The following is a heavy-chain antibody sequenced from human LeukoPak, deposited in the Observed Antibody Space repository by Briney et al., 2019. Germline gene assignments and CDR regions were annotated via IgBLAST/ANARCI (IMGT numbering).Heavy chain of an antibody. J-gene: IGHJ4*02. CDR2: ISYDGSNK. Sequence: PGGSLRLSCAASGFTFSSYWMHWVRQAPGKGLEWVAVISYDGSNKYYADSVKGRFTISRDNSKNTLYLQMNSLRAEDTAVYYCARDWAVAGNFDYWGQGTLVTVSS. V-gene: IGHV3-30-3*01. D-gene: IGHD6-19*01. CDR1: GFTFSSYW. CDR3: ARDWAVAGNFDY.